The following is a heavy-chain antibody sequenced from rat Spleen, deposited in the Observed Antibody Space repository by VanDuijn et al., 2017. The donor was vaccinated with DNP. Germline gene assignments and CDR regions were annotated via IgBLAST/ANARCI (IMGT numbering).Heavy chain of an antibody. J-gene: IGHJ2*01. Sequence: EVQLVESGGGLVQPGRSMKLSCAASGFTFSNSDMAWVRQAPTKGLEWVASISTSGGSTYYRDSVKGRFTISRDNAKSTLYLQMDSLRSEDTATYYCKVGAQYWGQGVMVTVSS. CDR3: KVGAQY. D-gene: IGHD5-1*01. V-gene: IGHV5-25*01. CDR1: GFTFSNSD. CDR2: ISTSGGST.